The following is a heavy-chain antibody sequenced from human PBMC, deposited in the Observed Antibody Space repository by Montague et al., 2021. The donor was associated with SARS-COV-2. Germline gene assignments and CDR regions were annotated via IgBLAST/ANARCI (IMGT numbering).Heavy chain of an antibody. V-gene: IGHV3-21*01. D-gene: IGHD3-16*02. CDR1: GFTFSSYS. Sequence: SLRLSCAASGFTFSSYSMNWVRQAPGKGLEWVSSISSSSSYIYYADSVKSRFTISRDNAKNSLYLQTNSLRAEDTAVYYCARDLNDYVWGSYRYFDYWGQGTLVTVSS. CDR3: ARDLNDYVWGSYRYFDY. J-gene: IGHJ4*02. CDR2: ISSSSSYI.